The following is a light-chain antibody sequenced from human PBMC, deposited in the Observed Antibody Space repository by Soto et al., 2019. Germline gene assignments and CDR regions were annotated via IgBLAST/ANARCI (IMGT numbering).Light chain of an antibody. Sequence: VLTQSPGTVSLSPGERATLSCRASQSIGSSYLAWYQQKPGQAPRLLIYGASSRATGIPDRFSGSGSGTDFTLTISRLEPEDFAVYYCQQYGSSPKTFGQGTKVAIK. V-gene: IGKV3-20*01. CDR3: QQYGSSPKT. CDR1: QSIGSSY. CDR2: GAS. J-gene: IGKJ1*01.